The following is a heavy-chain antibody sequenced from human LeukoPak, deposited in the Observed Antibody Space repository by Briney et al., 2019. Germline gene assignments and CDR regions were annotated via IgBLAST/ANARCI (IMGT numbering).Heavy chain of an antibody. Sequence: GXEXXGGFDPEDGETIYAQKFQGRVTMTEDTSTNTAYMELSSLRSEDTAVYYCATRTGGKGIAAAGYDYWGQGTLVTVSS. CDR3: ATRTGGKGIAAAGYDY. V-gene: IGHV1-24*01. CDR2: FDPEDGET. D-gene: IGHD6-13*01. J-gene: IGHJ4*02.